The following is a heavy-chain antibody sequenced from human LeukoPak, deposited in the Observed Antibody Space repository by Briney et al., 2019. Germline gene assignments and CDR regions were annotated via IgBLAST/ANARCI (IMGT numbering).Heavy chain of an antibody. CDR2: IYTSGST. CDR3: AREDSCSGGSCYGLNWFDP. CDR1: GGSISSGSYY. J-gene: IGHJ5*02. V-gene: IGHV4-61*02. D-gene: IGHD2-15*01. Sequence: PSQTLSLTCTVSGGSISSGSYYWSWIRQPAEKGLEWIGRIYTSGSTNYNPSLKSRVTISVDTSKNQFSLKLSSVTAADTAVYYCAREDSCSGGSCYGLNWFDPWGQGTLVTVSS.